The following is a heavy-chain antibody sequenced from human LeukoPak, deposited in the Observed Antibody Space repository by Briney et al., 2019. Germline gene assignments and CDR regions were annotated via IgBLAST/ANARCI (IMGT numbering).Heavy chain of an antibody. D-gene: IGHD1-26*01. Sequence: SETLSLTCTVSGGSISSYYWSWIRQPPGEGLEWIGYIYYSGSTNYNPFLKSRVTISVDTSKNQFSLKLSSVTAADTAVYYCARDKVGATEWNAFDIWGQGTMVTVSS. CDR2: IYYSGST. V-gene: IGHV4-59*01. CDR1: GGSISSYY. CDR3: ARDKVGATEWNAFDI. J-gene: IGHJ3*02.